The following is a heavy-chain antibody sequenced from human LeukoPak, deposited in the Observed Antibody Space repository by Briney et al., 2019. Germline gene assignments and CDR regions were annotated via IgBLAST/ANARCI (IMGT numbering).Heavy chain of an antibody. CDR3: SRKGEFRYFDRFMGAELECYYFDY. Sequence: GGSLRLSCAASGFTFSSYSMNWVRQAPGKGLEWVSSISSSSSYIYYADSVKGRFTISRDNAKNSLYLQMNSLRAEDTAVYYCSRKGEFRYFDRFMGAELECYYFDYWGQGTLVTVSS. CDR1: GFTFSSYS. D-gene: IGHD3-9*01. J-gene: IGHJ4*02. CDR2: ISSSSSYI. V-gene: IGHV3-21*01.